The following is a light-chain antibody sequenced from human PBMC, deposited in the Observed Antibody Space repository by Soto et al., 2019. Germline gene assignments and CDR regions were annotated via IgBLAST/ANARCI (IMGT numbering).Light chain of an antibody. J-gene: IGKJ5*01. CDR1: QSISSW. CDR2: KAS. CDR3: QQYESSSIT. V-gene: IGKV1-5*03. Sequence: DIPMTQSPSTLSASVGDRVTITCRASQSISSWLAWYQQKPGQAPKLLMYKASSLESGVPSRFSGSGSGTEFTLTISSLQPDDSATYYCQQYESSSITFGHGTRLEIK.